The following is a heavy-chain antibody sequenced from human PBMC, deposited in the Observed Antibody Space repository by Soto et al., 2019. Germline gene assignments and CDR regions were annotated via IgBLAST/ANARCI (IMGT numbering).Heavy chain of an antibody. CDR2: VHSSGIT. V-gene: IGHV4-61*01. CDR1: CGSVSNDNFY. D-gene: IGHD3-16*01. CDR3: ARGLTMGQLPSHFDH. J-gene: IGHJ5*02. Sequence: XETLSLTCTVACGSVSNDNFYWSWIRQPPGKGLEWIGYVHSSGITNYNPSLKRRVTISVDTSRNQFSLRLSSVTAADTAVYYCARGLTMGQLPSHFDHWGQGTLVTVSS.